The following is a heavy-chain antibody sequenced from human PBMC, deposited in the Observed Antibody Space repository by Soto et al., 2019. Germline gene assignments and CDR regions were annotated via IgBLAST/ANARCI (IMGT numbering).Heavy chain of an antibody. J-gene: IGHJ6*02. CDR3: ARNSLTGYYNYYYSMDV. D-gene: IGHD3-9*01. CDR2: IYPDDSDT. Sequence: PGESLKISCKSSGHSFSSYWIAWVRLMPGKGLEWMGSIYPDDSDTKYSPSFQGQVTISADKSISAAYLQWSSLKASDTAIYYCARNSLTGYYNYYYSMDVWGQGTTVTVSS. CDR1: GHSFSSYW. V-gene: IGHV5-51*01.